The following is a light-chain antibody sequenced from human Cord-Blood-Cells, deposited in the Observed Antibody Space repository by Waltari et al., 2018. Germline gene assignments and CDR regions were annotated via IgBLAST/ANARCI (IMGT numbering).Light chain of an antibody. CDR1: QSISSY. V-gene: IGKV1-39*01. Sequence: DIHMTKSPSSLSASVGDRVTITCRASQSISSYLNWYQQKPGKAPKLLIYAASSLQSGVPSRFSGSGSGTDFTLTISSLQPEDFATYYCQQCYSTPRTFGQGTKVEIK. CDR3: QQCYSTPRT. J-gene: IGKJ1*01. CDR2: AAS.